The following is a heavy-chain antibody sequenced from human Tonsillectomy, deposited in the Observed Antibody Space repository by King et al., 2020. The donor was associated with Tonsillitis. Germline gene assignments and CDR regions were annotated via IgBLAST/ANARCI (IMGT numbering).Heavy chain of an antibody. CDR3: VKGSRAGYDLGNWFDP. CDR1: GFTFSSYA. J-gene: IGHJ5*02. Sequence: VQLVESGGGLVQPGGSLRLSCAASGFTFSSYAMSWVRQAPGKELEWVSLISDSGGSTYYADSVKGRFTISRDNSKNMLYVQMNSLRAEDTAVYYCVKGSRAGYDLGNWFDPWGQGTLVTVSS. CDR2: ISDSGGST. D-gene: IGHD5-12*01. V-gene: IGHV3-23*04.